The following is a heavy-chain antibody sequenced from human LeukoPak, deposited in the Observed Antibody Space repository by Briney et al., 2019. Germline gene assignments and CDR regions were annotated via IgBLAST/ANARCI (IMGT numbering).Heavy chain of an antibody. Sequence: GASVKVSCKASGYTFTGYYMHWVRQAPGQGLEWMGWINPNSGGTNYAQKFQGRVTMTRDTSISTAYMELSRLRSDDTAVYYCARDYSSSFGFAFDIWGQGTMVTVSS. CDR2: INPNSGGT. V-gene: IGHV1-2*02. CDR3: ARDYSSSFGFAFDI. D-gene: IGHD6-13*01. J-gene: IGHJ3*02. CDR1: GYTFTGYY.